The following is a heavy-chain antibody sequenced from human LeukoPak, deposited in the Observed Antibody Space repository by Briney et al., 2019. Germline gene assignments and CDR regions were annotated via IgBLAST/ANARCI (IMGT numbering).Heavy chain of an antibody. D-gene: IGHD3-10*01. J-gene: IGHJ4*02. Sequence: SETLSLTCAVYGGSFSGYYWSWIRQPPGKGLEWIGEINHSGSTNYNPSLKSRVTISVDTSKNQFSLKLSSVTAADTAVYYCVSWAGSGSYPLDYWGQGTLVTVSS. CDR3: VSWAGSGSYPLDY. CDR1: GGSFSGYY. V-gene: IGHV4-34*01. CDR2: INHSGST.